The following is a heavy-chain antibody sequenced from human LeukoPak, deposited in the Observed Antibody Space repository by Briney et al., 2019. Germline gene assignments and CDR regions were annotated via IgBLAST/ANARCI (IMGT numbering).Heavy chain of an antibody. CDR3: ARGPYYDFWSGRYYFDY. CDR1: GYTFTNYG. Sequence: ASVKVSCKAFGYTFTNYGISWVRQAPGQGLEWMGWIRIYNGNTKYAQKFQDRVTMTTDTSTSTAYMELRSLRSDDTAVYYCARGPYYDFWSGRYYFDYWGQGTLVTVSS. D-gene: IGHD3-3*01. V-gene: IGHV1-18*01. CDR2: IRIYNGNT. J-gene: IGHJ4*02.